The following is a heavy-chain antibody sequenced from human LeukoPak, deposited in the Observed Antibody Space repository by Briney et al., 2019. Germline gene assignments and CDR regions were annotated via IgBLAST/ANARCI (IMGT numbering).Heavy chain of an antibody. CDR3: AREFRTTIWSYDAFDL. CDR1: GYTFTDYY. Sequence: GASVKVSCKASGYTFTDYYMHWVRQAPGQGLEWVGWINPTSGGTNYAQKFQDRVTMTRDTSNNTTYMELSRLRSDDTAVYYCAREFRTTIWSYDAFDLWGQGTMVTVSP. D-gene: IGHD1/OR15-1a*01. CDR2: INPTSGGT. V-gene: IGHV1-2*02. J-gene: IGHJ3*01.